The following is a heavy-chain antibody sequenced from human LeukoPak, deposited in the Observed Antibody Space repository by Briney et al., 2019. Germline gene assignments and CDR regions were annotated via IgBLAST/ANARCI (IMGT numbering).Heavy chain of an antibody. CDR1: GDSVLSSSAA. J-gene: IGHJ4*02. V-gene: IGHV6-1*01. CDR2: TYYRSKWNN. CDR3: AREGSEGYLFDY. Sequence: SQTFSLTCAISGDSVLSSSAAWSWVRQSSSRGLEWLGRTYYRSKWNNDYAVSVKSRITINPDTSKNQFSLQLNSMTPEDTAVYYCAREGSEGYLFDYWGQGTQVTVSS. D-gene: IGHD5-18*01.